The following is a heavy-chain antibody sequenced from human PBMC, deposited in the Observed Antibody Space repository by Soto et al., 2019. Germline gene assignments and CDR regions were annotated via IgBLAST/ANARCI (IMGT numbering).Heavy chain of an antibody. V-gene: IGHV4-30-4*01. Sequence: SSETLSLTCTVSGGSISSGDYYWSWIRQPPGKGLEWIGYIYYSGSTYYNPSLKSRVTISVDTFKNQFSLKLSSVTAADTAVYYCARARIAVAGPYFDYWGQGTLVTVSS. CDR3: ARARIAVAGPYFDY. D-gene: IGHD6-19*01. CDR2: IYYSGST. J-gene: IGHJ4*02. CDR1: GGSISSGDYY.